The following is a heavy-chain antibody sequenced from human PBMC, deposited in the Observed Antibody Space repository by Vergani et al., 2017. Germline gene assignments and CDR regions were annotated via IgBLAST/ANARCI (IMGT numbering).Heavy chain of an antibody. CDR1: GGTFTGYY. CDR3: ASXINEGYYDSSGYYIYYYYYYMDV. CDR2: INPNSGGT. D-gene: IGHD3-22*01. V-gene: IGHV1-2*02. J-gene: IGHJ6*03. Sequence: QVQLVQSGAEVKKPGSSVKVSCKASGGTFTGYYMHWVRQAPGQGLEWLGWINPNSGGTNYAQKFQGRVTMTRDTSISTAYMELSRLRSDDTAVYYCASXINEGYYDSSGYYIYYYYYYMDVWGKGTTVTVSS.